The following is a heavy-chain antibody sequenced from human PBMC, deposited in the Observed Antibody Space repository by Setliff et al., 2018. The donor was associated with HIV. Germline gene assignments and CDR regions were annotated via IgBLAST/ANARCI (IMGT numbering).Heavy chain of an antibody. CDR1: GGSISRGSYY. CDR3: AREIIAAAGQDWFDP. CDR2: INHSGST. J-gene: IGHJ5*02. Sequence: ETLSLTCTVSGGSISRGSYYWTWIRQVPGKGLEWIGEINHSGSTNYNPSLKSRVTISLDTSKNQFSLHLNSVTAADTAVYYCAREIIAAAGQDWFDPWGQGTLVTVSS. D-gene: IGHD6-13*01. V-gene: IGHV4-39*07.